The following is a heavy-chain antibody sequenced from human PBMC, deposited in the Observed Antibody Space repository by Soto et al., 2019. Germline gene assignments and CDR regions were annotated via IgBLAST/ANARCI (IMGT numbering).Heavy chain of an antibody. Sequence: GGSLRLSCAASGFTFSSYGMHWVRQAPGKGLEWVAVISYDGSNKYYADSVKGRFTISRDNSKNTLYLQMNSLRAEDTAMYYCATPSYDSSGYYDYWGQGTLVTVSS. CDR2: ISYDGSNK. CDR3: ATPSYDSSGYYDY. CDR1: GFTFSSYG. V-gene: IGHV3-30*03. D-gene: IGHD3-22*01. J-gene: IGHJ4*02.